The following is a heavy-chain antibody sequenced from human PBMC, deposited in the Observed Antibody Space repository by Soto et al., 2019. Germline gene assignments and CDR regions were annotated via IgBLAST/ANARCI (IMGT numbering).Heavy chain of an antibody. D-gene: IGHD6-13*01. V-gene: IGHV4-59*08. CDR2: IYYSGST. J-gene: IGHJ4*02. CDR3: ASFRIAAAGPSFDY. CDR1: GGSISSYY. Sequence: SETLSLTCTVSGGSISSYYWSWIRQPPGKGLEWIGYIYYSGSTNYNPSLKSRVTISVDTSKNQFSLKLSSVTAADTAVYYCASFRIAAAGPSFDYWGQGTLVTVSS.